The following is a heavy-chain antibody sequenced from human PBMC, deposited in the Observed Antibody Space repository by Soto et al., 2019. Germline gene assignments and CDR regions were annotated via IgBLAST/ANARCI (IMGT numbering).Heavy chain of an antibody. CDR2: ISSSSSYI. J-gene: IGHJ4*02. CDR3: ARDRGIAVAGYFDY. Sequence: GGSLRLSCAASGFTFSSYSMNWVRQAPGKGLEWVSSISSSSSYIYYADSVKGRFTISRDNAKNSLYLQMNSLRAEDTAVYYCARDRGIAVAGYFDYWGQGTLVTVSS. CDR1: GFTFSSYS. D-gene: IGHD6-19*01. V-gene: IGHV3-21*01.